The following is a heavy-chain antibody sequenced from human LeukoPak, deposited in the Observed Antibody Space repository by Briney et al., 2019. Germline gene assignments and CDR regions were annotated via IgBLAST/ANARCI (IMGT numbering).Heavy chain of an antibody. CDR1: GGTFSSYA. D-gene: IGHD1-26*01. Sequence: GASVNVSCKASGGTFSSYAISWVRQAPGQGLEWMGGIIPIFGTANYAQKFQGRVTITTDESTSTAYMELRSLRSDDTAVYYCARGIVGAGGAFDIWGQGTMVTVSS. CDR2: IIPIFGTA. J-gene: IGHJ3*02. V-gene: IGHV1-69*05. CDR3: ARGIVGAGGAFDI.